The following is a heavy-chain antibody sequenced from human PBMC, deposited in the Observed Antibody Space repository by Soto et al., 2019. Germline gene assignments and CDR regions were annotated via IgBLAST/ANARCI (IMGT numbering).Heavy chain of an antibody. Sequence: SETLSLTCAVYGGSFSGYYWIWIRQPPGKGLEWIGEINHSGSTNYNPSLKSRVTISVDTSKNQFSLKLSSVTAADTAVYYCARRIPGGYSSSSANFDYWGQGTLVTVSS. CDR1: GGSFSGYY. CDR3: ARRIPGGYSSSSANFDY. V-gene: IGHV4-34*01. J-gene: IGHJ4*02. CDR2: INHSGST. D-gene: IGHD6-6*01.